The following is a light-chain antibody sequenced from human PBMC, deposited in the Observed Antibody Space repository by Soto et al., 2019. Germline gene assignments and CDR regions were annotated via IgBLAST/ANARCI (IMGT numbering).Light chain of an antibody. CDR3: QQSHSTPYT. CDR1: QSISSY. CDR2: AAS. J-gene: IGKJ2*01. Sequence: DIQMTQSPSSLSASVGDRVTITCRASQSISSYLNWYQQKPGKAPKLLIYAASSLQSGVPSRFSGSGSGTDFTLTISSLQPEDSATYYCQQSHSTPYTLGQGTKLEIK. V-gene: IGKV1-39*01.